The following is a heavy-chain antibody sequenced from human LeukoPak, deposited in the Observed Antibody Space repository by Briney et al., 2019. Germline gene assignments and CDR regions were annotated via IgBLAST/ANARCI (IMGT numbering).Heavy chain of an antibody. CDR3: ARGLRSGELFARYFQH. D-gene: IGHD3-10*01. J-gene: IGHJ1*01. V-gene: IGHV4-34*01. CDR1: GGSFSGYY. Sequence: SETLSLTCTVSGGSFSGYYWSWIRQPPGKGLEWIGEINHSGSTNYNPSLKSRVTISVDTSKNQFSLKLSSVTAADTAVYYCARGLRSGELFARYFQHWGQGTLVTVSS. CDR2: INHSGST.